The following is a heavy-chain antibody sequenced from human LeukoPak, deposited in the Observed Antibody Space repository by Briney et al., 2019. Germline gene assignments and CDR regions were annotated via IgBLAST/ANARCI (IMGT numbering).Heavy chain of an antibody. V-gene: IGHV3-30*04. Sequence: GRSLRLSCAASGFSFSSYAMHWVRQAPGKGLEWVAVISYDGSNKYYADSVKGRFTISRDNSKNTLYLQMNSLRAEDTAVYYCARAGGYSGYEPYYYYMDVWGKGTTVTVSS. CDR1: GFSFSSYA. CDR2: ISYDGSNK. J-gene: IGHJ6*03. CDR3: ARAGGYSGYEPYYYYMDV. D-gene: IGHD5-12*01.